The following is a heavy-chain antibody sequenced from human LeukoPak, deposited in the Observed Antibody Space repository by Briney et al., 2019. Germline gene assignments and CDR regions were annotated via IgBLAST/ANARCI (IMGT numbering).Heavy chain of an antibody. CDR3: ASLWLQFQFDY. V-gene: IGHV3-53*04. D-gene: IGHD5-24*01. CDR1: GFTVSSNY. Sequence: GGSLRLSCAASGFTVSSNYMSWVRQAPGKGLEWVPVIYSGGSTYYADSVKGRFTISRHNSKNTLYLQMNSLRAEDTAVYYCASLWLQFQFDYWGQGTLVTVSS. CDR2: IYSGGST. J-gene: IGHJ4*02.